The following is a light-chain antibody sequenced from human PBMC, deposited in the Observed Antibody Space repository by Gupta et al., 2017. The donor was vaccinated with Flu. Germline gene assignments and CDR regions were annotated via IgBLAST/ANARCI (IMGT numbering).Light chain of an antibody. V-gene: IGKV1-33*01. J-gene: IGKJ3*01. CDR3: KKDDEGPHSN. CDR1: EDISNY. CDR2: DAS. Sequence: SLSASVGDRVAITCQASEDISNYLNWDQQKPGKAQKVRSDDASNWETGVPSRFSGTGAGMEFTLIIRRLQAEDSATYCGKKDDEGPHSNFGPGTKVDVK.